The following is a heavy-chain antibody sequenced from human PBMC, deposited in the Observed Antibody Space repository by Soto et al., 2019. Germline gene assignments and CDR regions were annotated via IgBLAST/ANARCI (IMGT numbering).Heavy chain of an antibody. D-gene: IGHD6-19*01. CDR2: ISYDGSNK. CDR3: VRERKIAVAAPGPNWFDP. CDR1: GFTFSSYA. Sequence: QVQLVESGGGVVQPGRSLRLSCAASGFTFSSYAMHWVRQAPGKGLEWVAVISYDGSNKYYADSVKGRFTISRDNSKNTLYLQMNSLRAEDTAVYYCVRERKIAVAAPGPNWFDPWGQGTLVTVSS. J-gene: IGHJ5*02. V-gene: IGHV3-30-3*01.